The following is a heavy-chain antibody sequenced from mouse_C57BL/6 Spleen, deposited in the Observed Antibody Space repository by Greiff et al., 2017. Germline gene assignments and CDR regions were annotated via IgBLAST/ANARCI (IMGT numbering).Heavy chain of an antibody. Sequence: EVKLVESGGGLVQPGGSLKLSCAASGFTFSDYGMAWVRQAPRKGPEWVAFISNLAYSIYYADTVTGRFTISRENAKNTLYLEMSSLRSEDTAMYYCARQGFYYGSSYNYAMDYGGQGTSVTVSS. D-gene: IGHD1-1*01. V-gene: IGHV5-15*01. CDR1: GFTFSDYG. J-gene: IGHJ4*01. CDR2: ISNLAYSI. CDR3: ARQGFYYGSSYNYAMDY.